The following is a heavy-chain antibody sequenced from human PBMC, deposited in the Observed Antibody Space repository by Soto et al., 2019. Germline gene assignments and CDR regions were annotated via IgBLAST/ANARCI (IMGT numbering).Heavy chain of an antibody. V-gene: IGHV4-4*07. CDR1: GGSFSSYH. Sequence: QVQLRESGPGLVKPSETLSLTCTVSGGSFSSYHWSWIRQPAGKGLEWVGRIYPSGNTDYNPSLRSRVTMSVDKSKNQFSLKLSSVTAADTAVYFCARGGRVTGSYLPNDYWGQGTLVTVSS. CDR3: ARGGRVTGSYLPNDY. D-gene: IGHD3-9*01. J-gene: IGHJ4*02. CDR2: IYPSGNT.